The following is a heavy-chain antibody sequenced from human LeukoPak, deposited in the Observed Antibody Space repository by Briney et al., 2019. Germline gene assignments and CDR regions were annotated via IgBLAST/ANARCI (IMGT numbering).Heavy chain of an antibody. Sequence: GGSLRLSCAASGFTLSSYAMSWVRQAPGKGLEWVSAISGSGGSTYYADSVKGRFTISRDNSKNTLYLQMNSLRAEDTAVYYCAKFLPTHIVVANYYFDYWGQGTLVTVSS. CDR3: AKFLPTHIVVANYYFDY. D-gene: IGHD2-21*01. CDR2: ISGSGGST. J-gene: IGHJ4*02. V-gene: IGHV3-23*01. CDR1: GFTLSSYA.